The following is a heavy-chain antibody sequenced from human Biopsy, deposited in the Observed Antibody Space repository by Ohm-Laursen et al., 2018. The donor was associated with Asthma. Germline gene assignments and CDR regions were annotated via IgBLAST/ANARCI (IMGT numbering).Heavy chain of an antibody. Sequence: SETLSLTCTVSGGSMSSSSYSWGWIRQPPGKGLEWIGSIPYTGNTDIPSLRSRVTLSVATSKNNFSLKLPSVTAADTAVFCCARHWNWGSFFDYWGQGMLVTVSS. V-gene: IGHV4-39*01. CDR2: IPYTGNT. J-gene: IGHJ4*02. CDR3: ARHWNWGSFFDY. D-gene: IGHD7-27*01. CDR1: GGSMSSSSYS.